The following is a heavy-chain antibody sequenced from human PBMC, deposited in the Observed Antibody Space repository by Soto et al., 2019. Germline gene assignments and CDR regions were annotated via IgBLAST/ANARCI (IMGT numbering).Heavy chain of an antibody. J-gene: IGHJ5*02. V-gene: IGHV1-2*04. D-gene: IGHD5-18*01. CDR2: INPNSGGT. Sequence: ASVKVSCKASGYTFTGYYMHWVRQAPGQGLEWMGWINPNSGGTNYAQKFQGWVTMTRDTSISTAYMELSRLRSDDTAVYYCARGFDTALVFWFDPWGQGTLVTVSS. CDR1: GYTFTGYY. CDR3: ARGFDTALVFWFDP.